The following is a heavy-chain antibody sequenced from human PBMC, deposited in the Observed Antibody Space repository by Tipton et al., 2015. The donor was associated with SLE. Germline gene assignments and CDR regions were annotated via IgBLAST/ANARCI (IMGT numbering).Heavy chain of an antibody. Sequence: TLSLTCTVSGDSFSSGSSSWNWVRQPAGKGLEWIGLIYNSGITNYNHSLQSRVTLSVDMSKNQFSLRLSSVTAADTGVYFCARVGDYYNSGSRVFDHWGQGILVTVSS. D-gene: IGHD3-10*01. CDR2: IYNSGIT. J-gene: IGHJ4*02. V-gene: IGHV4-61*02. CDR1: GDSFSSGSSS. CDR3: ARVGDYYNSGSRVFDH.